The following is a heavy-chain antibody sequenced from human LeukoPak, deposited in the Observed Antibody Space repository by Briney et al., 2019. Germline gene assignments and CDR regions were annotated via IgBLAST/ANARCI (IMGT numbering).Heavy chain of an antibody. J-gene: IGHJ6*03. V-gene: IGHV1-8*01. CDR2: MNPNSGNT. CDR1: GYTLTELS. Sequence: GASVTVSCKVSGYTLTELSMHWVRQATGQGLEWMGWMNPNSGNTGYAQKFQGRVTMTRNTSISTAYMELSSLRSEDTAVYYCARAQLSDYYYMDVWGKGTTVTISS. D-gene: IGHD5-24*01. CDR3: ARAQLSDYYYMDV.